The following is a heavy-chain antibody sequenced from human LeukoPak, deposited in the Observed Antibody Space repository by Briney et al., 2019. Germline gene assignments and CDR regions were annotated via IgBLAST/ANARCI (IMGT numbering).Heavy chain of an antibody. CDR3: ARWSRNCGSTSCYEYYYYGMDV. Sequence: GGSLRLSCAASGFTFSDYYMSWIRQAPGKGLEWVSYISSSGSTIYYADSVKGRFTISRDNAKNSLYLQMNSLRAEDTAVYYCARWSRNCGSTSCYEYYYYGMDVWGQGTTVTVSS. CDR2: ISSSGSTI. CDR1: GFTFSDYY. J-gene: IGHJ6*02. V-gene: IGHV3-11*01. D-gene: IGHD2-2*01.